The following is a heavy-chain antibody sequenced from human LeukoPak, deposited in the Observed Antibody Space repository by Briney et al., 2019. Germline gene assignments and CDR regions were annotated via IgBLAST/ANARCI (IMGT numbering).Heavy chain of an antibody. CDR3: ARASEDYYYYYMDV. CDR1: GGSISSYF. CDR2: IYYSGST. J-gene: IGHJ6*03. V-gene: IGHV4-59*01. Sequence: SSETLSLTCTVSGGSISSYFWSWIRQPPGKGLQWIGYIYYSGSTIYNPSLKSRVTISVDTSKNQFSLKLSSVTAADTAVYYCARASEDYYYYYMDVWGKGTTVTISS. D-gene: IGHD1-14*01.